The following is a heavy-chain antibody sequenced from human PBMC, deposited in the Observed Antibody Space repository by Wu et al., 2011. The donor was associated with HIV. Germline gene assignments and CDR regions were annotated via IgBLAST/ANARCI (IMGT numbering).Heavy chain of an antibody. CDR2: VSFKNGKT. D-gene: IGHD1-26*01. Sequence: QVQLVQSGAEVKKPGSSVKVSCKASGGTFSSYAISWVRQAPGQGLEWMGWVSFKNGKTNYAQKVQGRVSMTTDTSTSTAYMELRSLRSDDTAVYYCARGTIVGATGDYYYGMDVWGQGTTVTVSS. V-gene: IGHV1-18*01. J-gene: IGHJ6*02. CDR3: ARGTIVGATGDYYYGMDV. CDR1: GGTFSSYA.